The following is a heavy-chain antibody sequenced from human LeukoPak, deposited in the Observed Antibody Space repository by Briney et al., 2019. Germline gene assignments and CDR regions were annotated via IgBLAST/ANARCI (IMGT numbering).Heavy chain of an antibody. D-gene: IGHD3-10*01. Sequence: EASVKVSCKASGYTFTNYSLHWVRQAPGQGLEWMGWNNAGNGNTKYSQKFQGRVTITRDTSASTVYMELSSLRSEDTAVYYCARGMVRGVSPFVCFDRWGQGTLVTVSS. CDR3: ARGMVRGVSPFVCFDR. J-gene: IGHJ5*02. V-gene: IGHV1-3*01. CDR1: GYTFTNYS. CDR2: NNAGNGNT.